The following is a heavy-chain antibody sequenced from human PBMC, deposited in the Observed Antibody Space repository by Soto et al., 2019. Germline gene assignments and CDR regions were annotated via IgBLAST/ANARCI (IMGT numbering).Heavy chain of an antibody. CDR2: INPNSGGT. D-gene: IGHD6-13*01. J-gene: IGHJ6*02. V-gene: IGHV1-2*02. CDR1: GYTFTGYY. Sequence: RASVKVSCKASGYTFTGYYMHWVRQAPGQGLEWMGWINPNSGGTNYAQKFQGRVTMTRDTSISTAYMELSRLRSDDTAVYYCARDRYSSSWYNYYYGMDVWGQGTTVTVSS. CDR3: ARDRYSSSWYNYYYGMDV.